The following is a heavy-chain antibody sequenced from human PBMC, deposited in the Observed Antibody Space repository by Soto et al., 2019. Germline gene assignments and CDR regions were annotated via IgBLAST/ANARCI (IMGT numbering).Heavy chain of an antibody. D-gene: IGHD4-17*01. CDR2: ISAYNGNT. CDR1: GYTDNTYG. Sequence: QVQLVQSGTEVKKPGASVKVSCKASGYTDNTYGITWVRQAPGQGLEWMGWISAYNGNTNYAQKFQGRVTMTADTSTSTGYMELRSLTSDDKAVYYCATVNPYYYFDLWGRGTLVTVSS. J-gene: IGHJ2*01. CDR3: ATVNPYYYFDL. V-gene: IGHV1-18*01.